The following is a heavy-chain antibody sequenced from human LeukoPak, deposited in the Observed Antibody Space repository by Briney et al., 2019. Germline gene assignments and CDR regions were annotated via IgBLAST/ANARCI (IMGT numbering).Heavy chain of an antibody. CDR1: GFTFSSYS. J-gene: IGHJ4*02. Sequence: KSGGSLRLSCAASGFTFSSYSMNWVRQAPGKGLEWVSSISSSSSYIYYADSVKGRFTISRDNAKNSLYLQMNSLRAEDTAVYYCARDLFAPIQLWYDYWGQGTLVTVSS. CDR3: ARDLFAPIQLWYDY. V-gene: IGHV3-21*01. CDR2: ISSSSSYI. D-gene: IGHD5-18*01.